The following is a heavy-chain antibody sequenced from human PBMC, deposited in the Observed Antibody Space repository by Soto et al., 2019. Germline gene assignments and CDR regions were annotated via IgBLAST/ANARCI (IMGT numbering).Heavy chain of an antibody. CDR3: ARDHLILPAHDFFYGSDV. CDR1: GFVFSMYS. J-gene: IGHJ6*02. V-gene: IGHV3-7*03. CDR2: IPQEGVDG. Sequence: GGSLRLSCEVSGFVFSMYSMSWVRQTPGKGLEWVAKIPQEGVDGHYADSVKGRFTISRDNGKNSLYLQMNNLRAEDTAVYYCARDHLILPAHDFFYGSDVWGRGATVTVSS. D-gene: IGHD2-21*02.